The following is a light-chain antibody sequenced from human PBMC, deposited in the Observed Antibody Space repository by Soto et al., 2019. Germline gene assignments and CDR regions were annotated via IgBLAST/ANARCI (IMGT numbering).Light chain of an antibody. V-gene: IGKV1-9*01. CDR2: AAS. Sequence: DIQLTQSPSFLSASVGDRVTIXXRASQGISSYLAWYQQKPGKAPKXVIYAASTLQSGVPSRFSGSGSGTEFTLTISSLQPEDFATYYCLQHNSYPRTFGQGTKVDIK. CDR1: QGISSY. J-gene: IGKJ1*01. CDR3: LQHNSYPRT.